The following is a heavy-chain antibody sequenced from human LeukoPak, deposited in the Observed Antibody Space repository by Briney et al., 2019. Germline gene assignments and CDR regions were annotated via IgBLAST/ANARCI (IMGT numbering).Heavy chain of an antibody. Sequence: SETLSLTCTVSGGSISTYYWSWLWQPAGKGLEWIGRIYTGGSTDYNPSLTSRVTMSVDTSKNQFSLKVTSVTAADTAVYYCARDSSYYYDSSGLTLDVWGKGTTVTVSS. CDR3: ARDSSYYYDSSGLTLDV. J-gene: IGHJ6*04. CDR2: IYTGGST. D-gene: IGHD3-22*01. CDR1: GGSISTYY. V-gene: IGHV4-4*07.